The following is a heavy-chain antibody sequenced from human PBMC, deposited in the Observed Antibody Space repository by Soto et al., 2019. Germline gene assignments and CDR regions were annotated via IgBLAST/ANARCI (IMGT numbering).Heavy chain of an antibody. CDR1: GFTVSSNY. Sequence: EVQLVETGGGLIQPGGSLRLSCAASGFTVSSNYMSWVRQAPGKGLEWVSVIYSGGSTYYADSVKGRFTISRDNSKNTLYLQMNSLRAEDTAVYYCAGTSSGWSAHTGPGYFDLWGRGTLVTVSS. CDR3: AGTSSGWSAHTGPGYFDL. V-gene: IGHV3-53*02. CDR2: IYSGGST. J-gene: IGHJ2*01. D-gene: IGHD6-19*01.